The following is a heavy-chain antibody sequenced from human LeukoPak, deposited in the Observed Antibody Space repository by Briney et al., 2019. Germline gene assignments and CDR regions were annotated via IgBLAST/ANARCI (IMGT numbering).Heavy chain of an antibody. Sequence: ASVKVSCKASGYTFTSYGISWVRQAPGQGLEWMGWISAYNGNTNYAQKLQGRVTMTTDTSTSTAYMELRSLRSDDTAVYYCARDRKLLWFGEDNRRFDPWGQGTLVTVSS. CDR2: ISAYNGNT. J-gene: IGHJ5*02. D-gene: IGHD3-10*01. CDR3: ARDRKLLWFGEDNRRFDP. V-gene: IGHV1-18*01. CDR1: GYTFTSYG.